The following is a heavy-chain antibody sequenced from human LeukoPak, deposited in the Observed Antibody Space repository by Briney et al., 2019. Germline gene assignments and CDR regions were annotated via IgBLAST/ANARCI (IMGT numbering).Heavy chain of an antibody. CDR2: IKTKTDGGTT. Sequence: GGSLRLSCEASGFTFSSVWMNWVRQAPGKGLEWTGRIKTKTDGGTTEYAAPVKGRFTISRDDSKNTVYLQMNSLKTEDTALYYCVTRVKSTGDYWGQGTLVTVSS. J-gene: IGHJ4*02. D-gene: IGHD1-1*01. CDR1: GFTFSSVW. CDR3: VTRVKSTGDY. V-gene: IGHV3-15*01.